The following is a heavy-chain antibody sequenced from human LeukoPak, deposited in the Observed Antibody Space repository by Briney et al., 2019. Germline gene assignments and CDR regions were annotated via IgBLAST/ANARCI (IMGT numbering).Heavy chain of an antibody. J-gene: IGHJ4*02. Sequence: PGGSLRLSCAASGFTFSSYSMNWVRQAPGKGLEWVSSISSSSSYIYYADSVKGRFTISRDNAKNSLYLQMNSLRAEDTAVYYCARGGDTAMVDDSWGQGTLVTVSS. D-gene: IGHD5-18*01. CDR2: ISSSSSYI. CDR1: GFTFSSYS. CDR3: ARGGDTAMVDDS. V-gene: IGHV3-21*01.